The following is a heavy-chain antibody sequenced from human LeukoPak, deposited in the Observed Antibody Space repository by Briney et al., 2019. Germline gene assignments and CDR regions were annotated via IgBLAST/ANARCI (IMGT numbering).Heavy chain of an antibody. CDR3: ARDRDGYNSFDY. D-gene: IGHD5-24*01. CDR1: GFTFSTYW. J-gene: IGHJ4*02. CDR2: INSDGSST. Sequence: PGGSLRLSCAASGFTFSTYWMHWVRQAPGKGLMWVSRINSDGSSTSYADSVKGRFTISRDNAKNTLYLQMSSLRADGTALYYCARDRDGYNSFDYWGQGTLVTVSS. V-gene: IGHV3-74*01.